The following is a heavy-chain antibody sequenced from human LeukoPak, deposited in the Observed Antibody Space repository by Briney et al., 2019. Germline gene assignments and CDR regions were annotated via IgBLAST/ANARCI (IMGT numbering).Heavy chain of an antibody. Sequence: SVKVSCKASGGTFSSYAISWVRQAPGQGLEWMGRIIPIFGTANYAQKFQGRVTITADKSTSTAYMELSSLRSEDTAVYYCARVGRNRDYGDYVRWFDPWGQGTLVTVSS. CDR1: GGTFSSYA. D-gene: IGHD4-17*01. CDR2: IIPIFGTA. J-gene: IGHJ5*02. CDR3: ARVGRNRDYGDYVRWFDP. V-gene: IGHV1-69*06.